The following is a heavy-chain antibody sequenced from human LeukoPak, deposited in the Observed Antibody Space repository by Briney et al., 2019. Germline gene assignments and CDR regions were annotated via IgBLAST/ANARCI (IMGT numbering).Heavy chain of an antibody. CDR3: ARDVSRFSSGYYGY. CDR2: INPNSGGT. CDR1: GYTFTGYY. D-gene: IGHD3-22*01. J-gene: IGHJ4*02. Sequence: ASVKVSCKASGYTFTGYYMHWVRQAPGQGLEWMGWINPNSGGTNYAQKFQGRVTMTRDTSISTAYMELSRLRSDDTAVYYCARDVSRFSSGYYGYWGQGTLVTVSS. V-gene: IGHV1-2*02.